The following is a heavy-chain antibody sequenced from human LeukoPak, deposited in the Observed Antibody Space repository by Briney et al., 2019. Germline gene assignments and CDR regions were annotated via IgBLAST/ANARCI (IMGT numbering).Heavy chain of an antibody. J-gene: IGHJ4*02. CDR3: ARAPVSGRVYFDY. CDR2: INPSGGST. Sequence: ASVKVSCKASGYIFTNYYMHWVRQAPGQGLEWMGIINPSGGSTSYAQNFQGRVTKTKDTATGTVYIELSSLRSEDTAVYYCARAPVSGRVYFDYWGQGTLVTVSS. CDR1: GYIFTNYY. D-gene: IGHD3-16*01. V-gene: IGHV1-46*01.